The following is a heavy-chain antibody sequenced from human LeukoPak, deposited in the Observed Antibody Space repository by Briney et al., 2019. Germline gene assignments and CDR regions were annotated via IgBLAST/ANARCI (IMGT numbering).Heavy chain of an antibody. J-gene: IGHJ5*02. Sequence: PSQTLSLTCAVSGGSISSGGYSWSWIRQPPGKGLEWIGYIYHSGSTYYNPSLKSRVTISVDTSKNQFSLKLSSVTAADTAVYYCARGSSSWYDRDPIWFDPWGQGTLVTVSS. V-gene: IGHV4-30-2*01. CDR3: ARGSSSWYDRDPIWFDP. D-gene: IGHD6-13*01. CDR2: IYHSGST. CDR1: GGSISSGGYS.